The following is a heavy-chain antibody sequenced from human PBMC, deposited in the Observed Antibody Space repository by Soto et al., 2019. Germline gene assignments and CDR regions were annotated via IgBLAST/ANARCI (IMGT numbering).Heavy chain of an antibody. CDR2: ILYSGST. CDR3: ARYVATNLYYYYYGLDV. J-gene: IGHJ6*02. CDR1: GGSVSSGSYY. Sequence: PSETLSLTCTVSGGSVSSGSYYWSWIRQPPGKGLEWLGYILYSGSTDYKPSLKSRVTISVDTSKNKFSLKLSSVTAADTAVYYCARYVATNLYYYYYGLDVWGQGTTVTVSS. D-gene: IGHD1-26*01. V-gene: IGHV4-61*01.